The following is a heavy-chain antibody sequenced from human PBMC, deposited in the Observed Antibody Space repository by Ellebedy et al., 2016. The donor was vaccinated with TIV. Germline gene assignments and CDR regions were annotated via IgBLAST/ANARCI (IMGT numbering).Heavy chain of an antibody. Sequence: PGGSLRLSCAATGFTFDRNAMHWVRQAPGKGLEWVSVISYDGSHSYYGDSVKGRFTTSRDNSKNLVYLQMNNLTTEDTAVYFCARDQKAVLVTVTPIDNWGQGILVTVSS. CDR1: GFTFDRNA. V-gene: IGHV3-30*03. J-gene: IGHJ4*02. CDR3: ARDQKAVLVTVTPIDN. CDR2: ISYDGSHS. D-gene: IGHD2-21*02.